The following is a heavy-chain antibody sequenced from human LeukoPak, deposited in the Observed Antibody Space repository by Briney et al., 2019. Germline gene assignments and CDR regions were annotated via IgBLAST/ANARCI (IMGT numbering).Heavy chain of an antibody. CDR2: ISGSGGST. D-gene: IGHD3-22*01. J-gene: IGHJ4*02. CDR1: GFTFSSYA. Sequence: GGSLRLSCAASGFTFSSYAMSWVRQAPGKGLEWVSAISGSGGSTCYADSVKGRFTISRDNSKNTLYLQMNSLRAEDTAVYYCAKDRDYYDSSGYYLDYFDYWGQGTLVTVSS. CDR3: AKDRDYYDSSGYYLDYFDY. V-gene: IGHV3-23*01.